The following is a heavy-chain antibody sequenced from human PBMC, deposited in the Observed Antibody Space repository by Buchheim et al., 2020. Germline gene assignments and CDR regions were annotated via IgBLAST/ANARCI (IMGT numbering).Heavy chain of an antibody. CDR3: VRFGIVPPIYYFDY. D-gene: IGHD2/OR15-2a*01. Sequence: EVQLVESGGGLAQPGGSLRLSCAASGFTFSNYWMSWVRQAPGKGLEWVANLKEDGTEVHFVDSVKGRFFISRDNARNSLYLQLNSLRVEDSAMYYCVRFGIVPPIYYFDYWGQGT. CDR2: LKEDGTEV. CDR1: GFTFSNYW. J-gene: IGHJ4*02. V-gene: IGHV3-7*01.